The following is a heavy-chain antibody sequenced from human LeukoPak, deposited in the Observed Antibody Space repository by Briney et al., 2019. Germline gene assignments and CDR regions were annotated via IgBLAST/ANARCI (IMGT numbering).Heavy chain of an antibody. D-gene: IGHD6-19*01. J-gene: IGHJ5*02. V-gene: IGHV3-7*01. CDR1: AFTFSSYW. CDR3: ARDRAVAGTGDWFDP. Sequence: PGGSLRLSCAASAFTFSSYWVSWVRQAPGKGLEWVANIKQDGSEKYYVDSVKGRFTISRDNAKNSLYLQMNSLRAEDTAVYYCARDRAVAGTGDWFDPWGQGTLVTVSS. CDR2: IKQDGSEK.